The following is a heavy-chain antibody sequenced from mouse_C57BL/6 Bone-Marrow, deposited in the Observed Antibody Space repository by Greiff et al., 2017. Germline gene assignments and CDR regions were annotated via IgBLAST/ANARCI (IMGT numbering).Heavy chain of an antibody. J-gene: IGHJ4*01. CDR1: GYTFTDYY. CDR3: ARDRRLYAMDY. V-gene: IGHV1-19*01. Sequence: EVQLQQSGPVLVKPGASVKMSCKASGYTFTDYYMNWVKQSHGKSLEWIGVINPYNGGTSYNQKFKGKATLTVDKSSSTAYMELNSLTSDDSAVYYCARDRRLYAMDYWGQGTSVTVSS. CDR2: INPYNGGT.